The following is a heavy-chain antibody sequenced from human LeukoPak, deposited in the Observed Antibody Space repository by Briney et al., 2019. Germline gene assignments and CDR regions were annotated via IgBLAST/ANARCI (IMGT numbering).Heavy chain of an antibody. D-gene: IGHD4-17*01. CDR3: ARRATTVTTGYYYYYMDV. Sequence: SETLCLTCTVSGGSINSRRYYWGWIRQPPGKGLGWIGSVYYGGTTYYNPSLKSRVTISEDTSKDQFSLKLSSVTAADTAVYYCARRATTVTTGYYYYYMDVWGKGTTVTVSS. CDR2: VYYGGTT. V-gene: IGHV4-39*01. J-gene: IGHJ6*03. CDR1: GGSINSRRYY.